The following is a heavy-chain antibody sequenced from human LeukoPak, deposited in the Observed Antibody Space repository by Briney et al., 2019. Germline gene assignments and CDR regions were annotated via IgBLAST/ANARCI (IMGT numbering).Heavy chain of an antibody. Sequence: GESLKISCKGSGYSFTSYWIGWVRQMPGKGLEWMGITYPGDSDTRYSPSFQGQVTISADKSISTAYLQWSSLKASDTAMYYCARQRGGYSYGYPYYYGMDVWGQGTTVTVSS. CDR1: GYSFTSYW. D-gene: IGHD5-18*01. CDR2: TYPGDSDT. CDR3: ARQRGGYSYGYPYYYGMDV. V-gene: IGHV5-51*01. J-gene: IGHJ6*02.